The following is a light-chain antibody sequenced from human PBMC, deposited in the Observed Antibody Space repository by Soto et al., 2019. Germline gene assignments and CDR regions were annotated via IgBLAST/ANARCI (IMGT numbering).Light chain of an antibody. V-gene: IGLV2-14*01. CDR3: SSYTSSSTFYV. Sequence: QSALTQPASVSGSPGQSITISCTGTSSDVVGYNYVSWYQQHPGKAPKLMIYDVSNRPSGVSNRFSRSKSGNTASLTISGLQAEDEADYYCSSYTSSSTFYVFGPGTKLTVL. CDR1: SSDVVGYNY. J-gene: IGLJ1*01. CDR2: DVS.